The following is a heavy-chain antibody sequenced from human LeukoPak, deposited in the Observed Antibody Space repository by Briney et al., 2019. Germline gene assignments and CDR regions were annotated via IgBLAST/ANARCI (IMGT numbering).Heavy chain of an antibody. J-gene: IGHJ4*02. CDR3: AKDPRRYSRTGGYFDY. CDR1: GFTFSSYW. V-gene: IGHV3-23*01. Sequence: GGSLRLSCAASGFTFSSYWMSWVRQAPGKGLEWVSAISGSGDSTYYADSVKGRFTISRDNSKNTLYLQMNSLRAEDTAVYYCAKDPRRYSRTGGYFDYWGQGTLVTVSS. CDR2: ISGSGDST. D-gene: IGHD6-13*01.